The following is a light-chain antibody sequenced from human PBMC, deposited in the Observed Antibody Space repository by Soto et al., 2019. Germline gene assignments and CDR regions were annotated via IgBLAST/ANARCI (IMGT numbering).Light chain of an antibody. V-gene: IGKV1-39*01. CDR1: QTIGNY. CDR2: AAS. CDR3: QQSYNTPRT. Sequence: DIQMTQAPSSLHASVGDRVTITCRASQTIGNYLNWYQQRPGKAPNLLISAASTLQSGVPSRFSGSGSGTDFTLTITSLQPEDFATYYCQQSYNTPRTFGQGTKVDIK. J-gene: IGKJ1*01.